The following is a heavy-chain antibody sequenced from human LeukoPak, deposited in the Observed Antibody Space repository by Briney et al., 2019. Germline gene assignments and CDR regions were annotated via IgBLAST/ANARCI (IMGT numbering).Heavy chain of an antibody. CDR3: ASPYSSSSQTFDY. CDR2: IYYSGST. D-gene: IGHD6-6*01. J-gene: IGHJ4*02. CDR1: GGSISSSSYY. Sequence: PSETLSLTCTVSGGSISSSSYYWGWIRQPPGKGLEWIGSIYYSGSTYYNPSLKSRVTISVHTSKNQFSLKLSSVTAADTAVYYCASPYSSSSQTFDYWGQGTLVTVSS. V-gene: IGHV4-39*01.